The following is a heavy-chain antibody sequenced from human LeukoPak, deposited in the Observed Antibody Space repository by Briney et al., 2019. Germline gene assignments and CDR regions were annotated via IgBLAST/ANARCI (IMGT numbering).Heavy chain of an antibody. CDR1: GPTPPPYS. CDR3: ANVAKGRFFFYYMDV. CDR2: IFSYTGQT. J-gene: IGHJ6*03. D-gene: IGHD3-3*01. V-gene: IGHV1-18*04. Sequence: SENLSYKVSGPTPPPYSLTSIRQAPRQPLHTIGSIFSYTGQTKYADKFQARLTITLDTSKTTAYLDFRSLRSDDTAVYFCANVAKGRFFFYYMDVWGEGTTVTVS.